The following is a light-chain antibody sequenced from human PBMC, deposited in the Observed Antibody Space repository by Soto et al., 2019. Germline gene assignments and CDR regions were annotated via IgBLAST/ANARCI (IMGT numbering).Light chain of an antibody. CDR2: GTS. CDR3: QQYATSPIT. V-gene: IGKV3-20*01. J-gene: IGKJ5*01. CDR1: QTVTDSY. Sequence: IVLTQSPGTLSLSPGESATLSCRASQTVTDSYLAWYQQTPGQAPRLLIYGTSNRAAGVPNRFSGAGSGTDFTLTISRLEPEDFAVYYCQQYATSPITFGQGTRLEIK.